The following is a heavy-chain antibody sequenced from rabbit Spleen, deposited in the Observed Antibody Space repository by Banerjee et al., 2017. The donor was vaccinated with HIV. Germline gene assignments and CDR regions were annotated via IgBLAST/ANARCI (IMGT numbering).Heavy chain of an antibody. V-gene: IGHV1S45*01. CDR3: ARANNNNGGGLVRLDL. J-gene: IGHJ3*01. CDR1: GFSFSGDYD. CDR2: TDTGDGNT. D-gene: IGHD2-1*01. Sequence: QEQLVESGGGLVKPAGTLTLTCKASGFSFSGDYDMTWVRQAPGKGLEWIGCTDTGDGNTAYASWAKGRFTISKTSSTTVSLQMTSLTAADTATYFCARANNNNGGGLVRLDLWGPGTLVTVS.